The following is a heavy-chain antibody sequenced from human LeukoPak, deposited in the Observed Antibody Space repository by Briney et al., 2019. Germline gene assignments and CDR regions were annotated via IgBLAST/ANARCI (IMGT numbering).Heavy chain of an antibody. CDR2: ISGSGYST. CDR3: AKEAGYSGYDYPDY. J-gene: IGHJ4*02. D-gene: IGHD5-12*01. Sequence: PGGSLRLSRAAAGFTFSSDAMSWVRQARGKGLELVSAISGSGYSTYYAHCVKGRFTISRDNSKNTLYLQMNSLRAEDTAVYYCAKEAGYSGYDYPDYWGQGTLVTVSS. CDR1: GFTFSSDA. V-gene: IGHV3-23*01.